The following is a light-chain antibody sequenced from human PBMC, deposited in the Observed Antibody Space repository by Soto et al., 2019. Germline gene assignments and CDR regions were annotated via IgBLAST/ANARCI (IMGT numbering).Light chain of an antibody. CDR2: SSS. CDR1: HGNNSW. V-gene: IGKV1-12*01. Sequence: SPYSSSVSASVGASVTMTCRASHGNNSWLAWYQQKPGKAPKLLIYSSSNMQSGVPARFSGRGSGTDFTLTISSLQPEDVATYYCQQSYSTPITFGQGTRLDIK. J-gene: IGKJ5*01. CDR3: QQSYSTPIT.